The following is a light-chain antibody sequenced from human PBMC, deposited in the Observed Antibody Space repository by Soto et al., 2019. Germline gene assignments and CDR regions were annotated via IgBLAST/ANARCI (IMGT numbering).Light chain of an antibody. CDR2: GAS. J-gene: IGKJ1*01. CDR3: QQYNNWLRT. Sequence: EIVMTQSPATLSVSPGERATLSCRASQSVSSNLAWYQQKPGQAPRLLIYGASTRATGIPARFSGSGSGTEFTLTISRLQSEDFVVYYCQQYNNWLRTFGQGTKVEIK. CDR1: QSVSSN. V-gene: IGKV3-15*01.